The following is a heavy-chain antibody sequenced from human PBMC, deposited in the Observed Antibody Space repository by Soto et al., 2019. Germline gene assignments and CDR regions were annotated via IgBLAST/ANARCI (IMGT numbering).Heavy chain of an antibody. J-gene: IGHJ3*02. CDR3: ARVYDFWSGSHAFDI. V-gene: IGHV3-74*01. CDR1: GFTFSSYW. D-gene: IGHD3-3*01. CDR2: INSDGSST. Sequence: PGGSLRLSCAASGFTFSSYWMHWVRQAPGKGLVLVSRINSDGSSTSYADSVKGRFTISRDNAKNTLYLQMNSLRAEDTAVYYCARVYDFWSGSHAFDIWGQGTMVTVSS.